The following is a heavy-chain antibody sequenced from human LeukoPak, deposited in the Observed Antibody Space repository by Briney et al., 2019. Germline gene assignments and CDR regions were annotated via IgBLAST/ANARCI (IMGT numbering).Heavy chain of an antibody. CDR2: ISYDGSNK. CDR3: ARDYVACFDY. J-gene: IGHJ4*02. Sequence: GGSLRLSCADSGFTFSSYAMHWVRQAPGKGLEWVAVISYDGSNKYYADSVKGRFTISRDNSKNTLYLQMNSLRAEDTAVYYCARDYVACFDYWGQGTLVTVSS. CDR1: GFTFSSYA. V-gene: IGHV3-30-3*01. D-gene: IGHD3-16*01.